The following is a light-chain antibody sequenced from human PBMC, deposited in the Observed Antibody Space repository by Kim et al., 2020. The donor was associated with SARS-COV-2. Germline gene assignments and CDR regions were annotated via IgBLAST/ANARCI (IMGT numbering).Light chain of an antibody. CDR3: NSRDTSGNHML. J-gene: IGLJ2*01. CDR2: GIN. Sequence: ALGQTARITCQGDSLRNYYASWYQQKPGEGPVLVIYGINNRPSGIADRFSGSRSGDTASLTITGARAEDEADYYCNSRDTSGNHMLFGGGTRLTVL. V-gene: IGLV3-19*01. CDR1: SLRNYY.